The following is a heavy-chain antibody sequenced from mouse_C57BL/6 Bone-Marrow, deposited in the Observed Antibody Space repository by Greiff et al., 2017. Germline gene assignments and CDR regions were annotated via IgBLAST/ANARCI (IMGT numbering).Heavy chain of an antibody. V-gene: IGHV1-64*01. Sequence: VQLLQPGAELVKPGASVKLSCKASGYTFTSYWMHWVQQRPGQGLEWIGMIQPNSGSTNYNEKFKSKATLTVDKSYSTAYMQLSSLTSEDSAVYYGARAGTNYAMDYWGQGTSVTVSS. CDR2: IQPNSGST. D-gene: IGHD3-3*01. J-gene: IGHJ4*01. CDR1: GYTFTSYW. CDR3: ARAGTNYAMDY.